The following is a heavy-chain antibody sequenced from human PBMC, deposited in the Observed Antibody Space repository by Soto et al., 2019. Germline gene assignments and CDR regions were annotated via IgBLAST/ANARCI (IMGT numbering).Heavy chain of an antibody. CDR2: ISGSGGTT. Sequence: EVQLLESGGGLVQPGGSLRLSCAASGFTFSSYAMSWVRQAPGKGLEWVSAISGSGGTTYYADSVKGRFTVSRDNSKNTLYLQMNSLKADDTAVYYCAKDAITMVRGYFHYWGQETLVTVSS. J-gene: IGHJ4*02. CDR3: AKDAITMVRGYFHY. CDR1: GFTFSSYA. V-gene: IGHV3-23*01. D-gene: IGHD3-10*01.